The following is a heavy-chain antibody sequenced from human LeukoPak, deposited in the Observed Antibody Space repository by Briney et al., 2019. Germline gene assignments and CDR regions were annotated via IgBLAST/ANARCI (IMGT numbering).Heavy chain of an antibody. V-gene: IGHV7-4-1*02. CDR3: ARGLNTGYSSGWARFDY. J-gene: IGHJ4*02. CDR1: GYTFTSYA. Sequence: ASVKVSCKASGYTFTSYAMNWVRQAPGQGLEWMGWINTNTGNPTYAQGFTGRFAFSLDTSVSTAYLQISSLKAEDTAVYYCARGLNTGYSSGWARFDYWGQGTLVTVSS. CDR2: INTNTGNP. D-gene: IGHD6-19*01.